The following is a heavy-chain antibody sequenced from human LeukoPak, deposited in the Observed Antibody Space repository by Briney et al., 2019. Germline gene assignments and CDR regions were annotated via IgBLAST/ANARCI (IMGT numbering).Heavy chain of an antibody. Sequence: EASVKVSCKASGGTFSSYTISWVRQATGQGLEWMGWMNPNSGNTGYAQKFQGRVTMTRNTSISTAYMELSSLRSEDTAVYYCARITNPYYDFWSGYYTGLKYYYYYGMDVWGQGTTVTVSS. CDR3: ARITNPYYDFWSGYYTGLKYYYYYGMDV. CDR1: GGTFSSYT. V-gene: IGHV1-8*02. CDR2: MNPNSGNT. J-gene: IGHJ6*02. D-gene: IGHD3-3*01.